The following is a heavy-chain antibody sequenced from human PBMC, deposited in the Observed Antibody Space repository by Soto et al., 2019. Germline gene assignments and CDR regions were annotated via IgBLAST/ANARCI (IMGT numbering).Heavy chain of an antibody. CDR1: GYTFTNSG. V-gene: IGHV1-18*01. J-gene: IGHJ4*02. Sequence: ASVKVSCKASGYTFTNSGISWVRQAPGQGLEWMGWISAYNGNTNYAQKLQGRVAMTTDTSTSTAYMELRSLRSDDTAVYYCARGFQEMATITPYYFDYWGQGTLVTVSS. D-gene: IGHD5-12*01. CDR3: ARGFQEMATITPYYFDY. CDR2: ISAYNGNT.